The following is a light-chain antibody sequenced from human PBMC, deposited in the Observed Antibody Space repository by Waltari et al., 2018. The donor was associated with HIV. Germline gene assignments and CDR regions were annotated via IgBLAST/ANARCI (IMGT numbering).Light chain of an antibody. CDR3: QQYHRWPPLT. CDR2: GAS. CDR1: QSICTN. Sequence: EIVMTQSPDTLSVSPGDRASLFCRASQSICTNLAWYQHKPGQASRILIYGASTRATDIPAMFSGSGSGTEFTLTISSLQSEDFSVYSCQQYHRWPPLTFGGGTKVEIK. J-gene: IGKJ4*01. V-gene: IGKV3-15*01.